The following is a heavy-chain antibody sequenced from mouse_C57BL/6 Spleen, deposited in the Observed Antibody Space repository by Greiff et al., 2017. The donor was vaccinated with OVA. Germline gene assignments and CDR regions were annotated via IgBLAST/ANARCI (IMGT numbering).Heavy chain of an antibody. Sequence: IQLQQSGPELVKPGASVKISCKASGYAFSSSWMNWVKQRPGKGLEWIGRIYPGDGDTNYNGKFKGKATLTADKSSSTAYMQLSSLTSEDSAVYFCATYSNYAWGQGTTLTVSS. CDR3: ATYSNYA. V-gene: IGHV1-82*01. J-gene: IGHJ2*01. D-gene: IGHD2-5*01. CDR1: GYAFSSSW. CDR2: IYPGDGDT.